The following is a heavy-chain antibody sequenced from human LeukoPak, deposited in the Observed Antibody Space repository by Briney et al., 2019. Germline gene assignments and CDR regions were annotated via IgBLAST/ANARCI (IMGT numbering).Heavy chain of an antibody. CDR2: ISGSGGST. J-gene: IGHJ4*02. D-gene: IGHD3-16*02. Sequence: PGGSLRLSCAASGFTFSSYAMSWVRQAPGKGLEWVSAISGSGGSTYYADSVKGRFTISRDNSKNTLYLQMNSLRAEDTAVYYCARNGYYDYVWGSYRPSFSFDYWGQGTLVTVSS. CDR3: ARNGYYDYVWGSYRPSFSFDY. V-gene: IGHV3-23*01. CDR1: GFTFSSYA.